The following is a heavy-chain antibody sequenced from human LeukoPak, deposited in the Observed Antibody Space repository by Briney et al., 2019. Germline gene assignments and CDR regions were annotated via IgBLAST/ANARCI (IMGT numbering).Heavy chain of an antibody. D-gene: IGHD6-19*01. CDR2: ISGSGGST. CDR3: ATLRYSSGWYYFDY. V-gene: IGHV3-23*01. J-gene: IGHJ4*02. CDR1: GFTFSSYA. Sequence: PGGSLRLSRAASGFTFSSYAMSWVRQAPGKGLEWVSAISGSGGSTYYADSVKGRFTISRDNSKNTLYLQMNSLRAEDTAVYYCATLRYSSGWYYFDYWGQGTLVTVSS.